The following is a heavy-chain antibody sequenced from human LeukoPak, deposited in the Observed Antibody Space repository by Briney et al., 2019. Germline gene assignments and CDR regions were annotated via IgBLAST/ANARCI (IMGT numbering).Heavy chain of an antibody. CDR1: GFTFSSYS. Sequence: PGGSLRLSCAASGFTFSSYSMNWVRQAPGKGLEWVSSITSSSSYIYYADSVKGRFTISRDNAKNSLFLQMHSLRADDTAAYYCAREIPVIRRFDYWGQGTLATVSS. J-gene: IGHJ4*02. V-gene: IGHV3-21*01. CDR2: ITSSSSYI. CDR3: AREIPVIRRFDY. D-gene: IGHD2-21*01.